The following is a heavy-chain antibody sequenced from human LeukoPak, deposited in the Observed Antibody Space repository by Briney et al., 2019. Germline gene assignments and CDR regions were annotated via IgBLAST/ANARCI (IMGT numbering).Heavy chain of an antibody. CDR1: GVSISSGDYY. Sequence: SETLSLTCTVSGVSISSGDYYWSWLRQPPGKGREWIGYIYYSGSTYYNPSLKSRVTISVDTSKNQFSLKLSSVTAAYTAVYYCARGPNYGDYGFDPWGQGTLVTVSS. V-gene: IGHV4-30-4*01. CDR3: ARGPNYGDYGFDP. D-gene: IGHD4-17*01. J-gene: IGHJ5*02. CDR2: IYYSGST.